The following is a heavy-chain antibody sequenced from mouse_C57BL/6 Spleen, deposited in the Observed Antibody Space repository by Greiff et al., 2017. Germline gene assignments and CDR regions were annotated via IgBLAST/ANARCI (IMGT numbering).Heavy chain of an antibody. CDR3: AIRQLPAWFAY. D-gene: IGHD3-2*01. J-gene: IGHJ3*01. Sequence: QVQLQQPGAELVKPGASVKMSCKASGYTFTSYWITWVKQRPGQGLEWIGDIYPGSGSTNYNEKFKSKATLTVYTSSSTAYMQLSSLTSEDSAVYYCAIRQLPAWFAYWGQGTLVTVSA. CDR1: GYTFTSYW. CDR2: IYPGSGST. V-gene: IGHV1-55*01.